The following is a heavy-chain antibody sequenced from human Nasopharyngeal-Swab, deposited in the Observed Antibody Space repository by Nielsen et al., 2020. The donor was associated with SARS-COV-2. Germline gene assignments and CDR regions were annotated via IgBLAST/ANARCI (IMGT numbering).Heavy chain of an antibody. V-gene: IGHV5-51*01. CDR3: ARRAARDGYNYEVDP. Sequence: GGSLKLSCMASGYSFVNHWIGWVRQTSGKGLEWMGMVYPGNSEVAYSPSFQGHITISADKSINTAYLQWRSLRASDTAVYFCARRAARDGYNYEVDPWGQGTLVTV. J-gene: IGHJ5*02. CDR1: GYSFVNHW. D-gene: IGHD5-24*01. CDR2: VYPGNSEV.